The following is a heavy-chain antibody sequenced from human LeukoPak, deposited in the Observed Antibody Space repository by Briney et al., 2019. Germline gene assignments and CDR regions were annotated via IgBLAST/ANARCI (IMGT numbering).Heavy chain of an antibody. Sequence: GGSLRLSCAASGFTLVSYEMNWVRQAPGKGLEWVSYIDSSGRTIKYADSVRGRFTISRDNAKNSVNLQMNSLRAEDTAAYYCVREGARWFFDYWGQGTLATVSS. V-gene: IGHV3-48*03. J-gene: IGHJ4*02. CDR1: GFTLVSYE. CDR2: IDSSGRTI. CDR3: VREGARWFFDY. D-gene: IGHD4-23*01.